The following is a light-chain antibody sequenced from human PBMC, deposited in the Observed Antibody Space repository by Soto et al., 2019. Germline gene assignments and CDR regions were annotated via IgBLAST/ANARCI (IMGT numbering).Light chain of an antibody. J-gene: IGKJ5*01. V-gene: IGKV1-33*01. Sequence: DIQMTQSPSSLSASVGDRVTITCRASQDISNYLNWYQQRPGKAPKLLIYDASNLERGVPSRFSGTRSGTHFTFAITSLKPEDVATYYCPQSDSLPITFGQGTRLEI. CDR1: QDISNY. CDR3: PQSDSLPIT. CDR2: DAS.